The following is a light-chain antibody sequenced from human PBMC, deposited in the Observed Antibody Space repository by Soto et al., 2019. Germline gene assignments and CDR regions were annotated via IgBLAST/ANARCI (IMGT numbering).Light chain of an antibody. CDR3: CSLTSTTSFV. V-gene: IGLV2-14*03. CDR2: DVS. J-gene: IGLJ1*01. CDR1: RNDVGGYNY. Sequence: QSALTQPASVSGSPGQSITISCTGTRNDVGGYNYVSWFQQHPGKAPKFMIYDVSHRSSGVSNRFSGSKSGNTASLTISGFQVEDEADYYCCSLTSTTSFVFGTGTKLTVL.